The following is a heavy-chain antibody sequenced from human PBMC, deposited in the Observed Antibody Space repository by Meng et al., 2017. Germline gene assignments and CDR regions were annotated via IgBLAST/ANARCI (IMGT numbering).Heavy chain of an antibody. D-gene: IGHD3-10*01. V-gene: IGHV3-23*01. CDR2: ISGSGGST. J-gene: IGHJ4*02. CDR3: AKTGLNYGSGSPWDDY. CDR1: GFTFGDYA. Sequence: GESLKISCTASGFTFGDYAMSWFRQAPGKGLEWVSAISGSGGSTYYADSVKGRFTISRDNSKNTLYLQMNSLRAEDTAVYYCAKTGLNYGSGSPWDDYCGQAIL.